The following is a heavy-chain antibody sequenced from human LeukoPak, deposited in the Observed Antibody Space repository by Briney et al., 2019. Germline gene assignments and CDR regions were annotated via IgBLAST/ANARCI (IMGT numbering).Heavy chain of an antibody. J-gene: IGHJ4*02. CDR2: ISSSGSTI. CDR1: GFTFSDYY. D-gene: IGHD5-24*01. Sequence: GGSLRLSCAASGFTFSDYYISWIRQAPGKGLEWVSYISSSGSTIYYADSVKGRFTISRDNAKNSLYLQMNSLRAEDTAVYHCARAAPVEMATIREDYWGQGTLVTVSS. V-gene: IGHV3-11*01. CDR3: ARAAPVEMATIREDY.